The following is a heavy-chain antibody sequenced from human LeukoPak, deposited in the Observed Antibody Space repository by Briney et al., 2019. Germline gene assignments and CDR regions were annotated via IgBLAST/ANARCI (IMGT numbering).Heavy chain of an antibody. J-gene: IGHJ5*02. Sequence: GASVKVSCKVSGYTLTELSMHWVRQAPGKGLEWMGGFDPEDGETIYAQKFQGRVTMTEDTSTDTAYMELSSLRSEDTAVYYCATVRSGSYSPQYNWFDPWGQGTLVTVSS. CDR1: GYTLTELS. CDR2: FDPEDGET. D-gene: IGHD1-26*01. CDR3: ATVRSGSYSPQYNWFDP. V-gene: IGHV1-24*01.